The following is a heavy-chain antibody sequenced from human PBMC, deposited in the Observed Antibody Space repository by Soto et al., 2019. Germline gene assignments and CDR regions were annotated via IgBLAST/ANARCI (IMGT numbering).Heavy chain of an antibody. CDR3: VARATVVISPWFDP. D-gene: IGHD4-17*01. CDR1: GYSITSGYI. CDR2: RYSTGTT. Sequence: SETLSLTCTVSGYSITSGYIWGWVRRPPGQGLEWIGSRYSTGTTYYNPSLRRRVKMSVDTSKNQLSLVLRSVTAADTAVYYCVARATVVISPWFDPWGQGTQVTVSS. V-gene: IGHV4-38-2*02. J-gene: IGHJ5*02.